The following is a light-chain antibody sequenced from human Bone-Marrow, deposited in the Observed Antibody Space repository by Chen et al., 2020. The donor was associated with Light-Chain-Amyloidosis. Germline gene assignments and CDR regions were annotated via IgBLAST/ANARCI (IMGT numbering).Light chain of an antibody. Sequence: SYVLTQPSSVSVAPGQTATIACGGNNIGSTSVHWYQQTPGQAPLLVVYADSDRPSGIPERLSGANSGNTATLTISRVEAGDEADEYCQVWDRSSDRPVFGGGTKLTVL. V-gene: IGLV3-21*02. J-gene: IGLJ3*02. CDR2: ADS. CDR1: NIGSTS. CDR3: QVWDRSSDRPV.